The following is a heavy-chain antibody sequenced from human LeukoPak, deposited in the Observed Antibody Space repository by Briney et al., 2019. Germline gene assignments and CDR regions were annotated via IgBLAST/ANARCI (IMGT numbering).Heavy chain of an antibody. V-gene: IGHV4-30-2*01. J-gene: IGHJ4*02. CDR1: GGSISSGGYS. D-gene: IGHD2-8*01. CDR3: ARECRGVFDY. Sequence: PSQTLSLTCAVSGGSISSGGYSWRWIRQPPGKGLEWIGYIYHSGSTYYNPSLKSRVTISVDRSKNQFSLKLSSVTAADTAVYYCARECRGVFDYWGQGTLVTVSS. CDR2: IYHSGST.